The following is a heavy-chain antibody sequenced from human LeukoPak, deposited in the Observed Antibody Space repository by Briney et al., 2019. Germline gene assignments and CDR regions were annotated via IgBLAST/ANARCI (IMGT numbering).Heavy chain of an antibody. CDR3: ACQYYESSGYYYGWFDP. J-gene: IGHJ5*02. D-gene: IGHD3-22*01. CDR1: GGSISSGGYY. CDR2: IYYSGST. Sequence: SQTLSLTCTVSGGSISSGGYYWSWIRQHPGKGLEWIGYIYYSGSTYYNPSLKSRVTIPVDTSKNQFSLKLSSVTAADTAVYYCACQYYESSGYYYGWFDPWGQGTLVTVSS. V-gene: IGHV4-31*03.